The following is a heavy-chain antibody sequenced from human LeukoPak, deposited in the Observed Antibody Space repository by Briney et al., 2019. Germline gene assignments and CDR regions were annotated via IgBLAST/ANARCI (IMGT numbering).Heavy chain of an antibody. V-gene: IGHV1-2*02. CDR2: INPNSGGT. Sequence: ASVKVSCKASGYTFTDSYIHWVRQAPGQGLEWMGWINPNSGGTNYAQKFQGRVTMTRDTSISTAYMELSRLRSDGTAVYYCARGSAVAGADAFDIWGQGSMVTVSS. CDR1: GYTFTDSY. D-gene: IGHD6-19*01. J-gene: IGHJ3*02. CDR3: ARGSAVAGADAFDI.